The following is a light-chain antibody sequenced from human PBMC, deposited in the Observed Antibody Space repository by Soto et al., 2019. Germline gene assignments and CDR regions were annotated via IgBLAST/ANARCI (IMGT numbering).Light chain of an antibody. V-gene: IGLV2-14*01. Sequence: QSVLTQPASVSGSPGQSISISCTGATSDIGNYNYFSWYQQHPGKAPKLIIYQVSNRPSGVSNRFSGSKSGNTASLTISGLQADDEAAYYCSSYTGSNTPYVFGTGTKLTVL. CDR2: QVS. J-gene: IGLJ1*01. CDR3: SSYTGSNTPYV. CDR1: TSDIGNYNY.